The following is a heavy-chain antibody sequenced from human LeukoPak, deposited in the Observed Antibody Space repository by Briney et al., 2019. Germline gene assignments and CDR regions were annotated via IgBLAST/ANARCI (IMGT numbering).Heavy chain of an antibody. Sequence: GRSLRLSCAASGFTFSSYGMHWVRQAPGKGLEWVSVIYSGGSTYYADSVKGRFTISRDNSKNTLYLQMNSLRAEDTAVYYCAGTTTGWFDPWGQGTLVTVSS. V-gene: IGHV3-NL1*01. CDR3: AGTTTGWFDP. D-gene: IGHD4-17*01. CDR1: GFTFSSYG. CDR2: IYSGGST. J-gene: IGHJ5*02.